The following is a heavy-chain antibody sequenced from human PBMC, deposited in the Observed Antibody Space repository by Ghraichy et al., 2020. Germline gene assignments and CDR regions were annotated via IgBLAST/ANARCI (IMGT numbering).Heavy chain of an antibody. V-gene: IGHV3-9*01. J-gene: IGHJ4*02. Sequence: GGSLRLSCAASGFTFDDYAMHWVRLAPGKGLEWVSGVSWNSGSVAYADSVKGRFTISRDNAKNSLYLQMDSLRVEDTALYYCTKAAHQLWLLSNFDSWGQGTLVTVSS. CDR1: GFTFDDYA. D-gene: IGHD5-18*01. CDR2: VSWNSGSV. CDR3: TKAAHQLWLLSNFDS.